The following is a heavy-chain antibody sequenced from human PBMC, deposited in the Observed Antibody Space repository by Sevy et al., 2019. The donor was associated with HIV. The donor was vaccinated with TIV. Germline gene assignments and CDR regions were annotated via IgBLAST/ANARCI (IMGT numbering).Heavy chain of an antibody. J-gene: IGHJ4*02. CDR3: AIDFFVRGYSYGYFDY. CDR1: GFTFSSYS. V-gene: IGHV3-21*01. CDR2: ISSSSSYI. D-gene: IGHD5-18*01. Sequence: GGSLRLSCAASGFTFSSYSMNWVRQAPGKGLEWVSSISSSSSYIYYADSVKGRFTISRDNAKNSLYLQMNSLRAEDTAVYYCAIDFFVRGYSYGYFDYWGLGTLVTVSS.